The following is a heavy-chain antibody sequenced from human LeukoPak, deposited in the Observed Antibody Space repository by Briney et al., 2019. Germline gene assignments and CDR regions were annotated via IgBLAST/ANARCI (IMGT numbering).Heavy chain of an antibody. D-gene: IGHD6-13*01. Sequence: GGSLRLSCAASGFTFSSYEMNWVRQAPGKGLEWVSYISSSGSTIYYADSVKGRFTISRDNSKNTLYLQMNSLRADDTAVYHCAKGHSSGWSIFDYWGQGTLVTVSS. J-gene: IGHJ4*02. CDR3: AKGHSSGWSIFDY. V-gene: IGHV3-48*03. CDR1: GFTFSSYE. CDR2: ISSSGSTI.